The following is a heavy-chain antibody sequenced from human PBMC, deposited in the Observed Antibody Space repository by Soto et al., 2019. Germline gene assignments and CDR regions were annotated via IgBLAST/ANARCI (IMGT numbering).Heavy chain of an antibody. J-gene: IGHJ4*02. D-gene: IGHD6-6*01. V-gene: IGHV3-30*18. CDR2: ISYDGSNK. CDR1: GFTFSSYG. Sequence: GGFLRLSCADSGFTFSSYGMQWVRQAAGKGLECVAVISYDGSNKYYPDSVKGRFTISRDHSKNTLYLPVNSLRAKNTAVYYCANEGIAARYFDYWGQGCLVTVS. CDR3: ANEGIAARYFDY.